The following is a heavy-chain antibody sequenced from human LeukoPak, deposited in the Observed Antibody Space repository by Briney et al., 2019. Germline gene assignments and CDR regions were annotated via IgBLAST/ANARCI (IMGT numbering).Heavy chain of an antibody. CDR3: ATGGGISSWYYTPFDY. CDR2: INPNSGGT. J-gene: IGHJ4*02. D-gene: IGHD6-13*01. CDR1: GYTFTSYG. Sequence: GASVKVSCKASGYTFTSYGISWVRQAPGQGLEWMGWINPNSGGTNYEQKFQGRVTMTRDTSISTAYMELSRLTSDDTAVYYCATGGGISSWYYTPFDYWGQGTLVTVSS. V-gene: IGHV1-2*02.